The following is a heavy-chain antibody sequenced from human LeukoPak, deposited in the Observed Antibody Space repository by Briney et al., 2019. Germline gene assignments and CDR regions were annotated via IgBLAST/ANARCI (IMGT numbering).Heavy chain of an antibody. Sequence: GGSLRLSCAASGFTFIDYDMHWVRQVIGKGLEWVSAIGIRGDTHYSGSVKGRFTISRENAESSLYLQMNSLRAEDTAVYYCARGGIQVSGIDEFDYWGQGALATVSS. V-gene: IGHV3-13*01. CDR3: ARGGIQVSGIDEFDY. J-gene: IGHJ4*02. CDR1: GFTFIDYD. CDR2: IGIRGDT. D-gene: IGHD6-19*01.